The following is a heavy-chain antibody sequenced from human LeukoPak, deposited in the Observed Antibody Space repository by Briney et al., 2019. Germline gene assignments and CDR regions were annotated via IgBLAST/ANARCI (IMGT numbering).Heavy chain of an antibody. J-gene: IGHJ5*02. Sequence: GASVKVSCKASGGTFSSYAISWVRQAPGRGLEWMGGIIPIFGTANYAQKFQGRVTITADESTSTAYMELSSLRSEDTAVYYCASKGAPYCGGDCHPPKTSHIQINNWFDPWGQGTLVTVSS. V-gene: IGHV1-69*13. CDR1: GGTFSSYA. CDR3: ASKGAPYCGGDCHPPKTSHIQINNWFDP. CDR2: IIPIFGTA. D-gene: IGHD2-21*01.